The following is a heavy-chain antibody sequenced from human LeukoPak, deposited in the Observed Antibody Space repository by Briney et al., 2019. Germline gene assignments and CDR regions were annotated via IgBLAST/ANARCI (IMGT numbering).Heavy chain of an antibody. CDR2: IRSKTDGGTT. V-gene: IGHV3-15*01. D-gene: IGHD5-18*01. Sequence: PGGSLRLSCAASGFTFSNAWMSWVRQAPGKGLEWLGRIRSKTDGGTTDYAAPVRGRFTITRDDSKNTLYLQMNSLRTEDTAVYHCTPTFGYSYGYYFDYWGQGTLDTVSS. CDR1: GFTFSNAW. CDR3: TPTFGYSYGYYFDY. J-gene: IGHJ4*02.